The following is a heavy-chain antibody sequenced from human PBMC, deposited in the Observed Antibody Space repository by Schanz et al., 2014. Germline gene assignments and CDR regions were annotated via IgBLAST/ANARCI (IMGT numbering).Heavy chain of an antibody. CDR2: IGYDGSEK. CDR1: GLNFDYYG. CDR3: AKDLAAVGVFDY. D-gene: IGHD6-13*01. J-gene: IGHJ4*02. Sequence: VQLVDSGGGLVQPGRSLRLSCATSGLNFDYYGMNWVRQAPGKGLEWVANIGYDGSEKYYVDSVKGRFTISRDNSKNTLDLQMNSLRAEDTAIYYCAKDLAAVGVFDYWGQGSLVTVSP. V-gene: IGHV3-33*06.